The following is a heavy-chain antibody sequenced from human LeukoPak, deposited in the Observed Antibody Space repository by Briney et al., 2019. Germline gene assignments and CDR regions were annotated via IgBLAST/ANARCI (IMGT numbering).Heavy chain of an antibody. D-gene: IGHD3-22*01. CDR2: IIPIFGTA. CDR3: AREAPDSSGYYYFDY. CDR1: GGTFSSYA. V-gene: IGHV1-69*13. Sequence: EASVKVSCKASGGTFSSYAISWVRQAPGQGLEWMGGIIPIFGTANYAQKFQGRVTITADESTSTAYMELSSLRSEDTAVYYCAREAPDSSGYYYFDYWGQGTLVTVSS. J-gene: IGHJ4*02.